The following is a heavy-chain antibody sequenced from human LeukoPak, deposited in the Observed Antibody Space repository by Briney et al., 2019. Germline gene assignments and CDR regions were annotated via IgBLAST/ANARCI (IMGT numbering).Heavy chain of an antibody. CDR1: GGSFSGYY. CDR2: INHSGST. Sequence: PSETLSLTCAVYGGSFSGYYWSWIRQPPGKGLEWIGEINHSGSTNYNPSLKSRVTISVDTSKNQFSLRLSSVTAADTAVYYCARGRGFDPWGQGTLVTVSS. J-gene: IGHJ5*02. CDR3: ARGRGFDP. V-gene: IGHV4-34*01.